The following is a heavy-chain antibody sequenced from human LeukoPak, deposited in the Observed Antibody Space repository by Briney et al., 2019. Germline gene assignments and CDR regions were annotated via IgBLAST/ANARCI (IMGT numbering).Heavy chain of an antibody. CDR1: GFTFRTYS. CDR2: ISSTSTYI. J-gene: IGHJ4*02. Sequence: GGSLRLSCAASGFTFRTYSMNWVRQAPGKGLEWVSFISSTSTYIYYADSMKVRFIISRDNARNSLYLGMNSLRAEDTAVYYCARIIGISGTYPTDYWGQGTLVTVHS. V-gene: IGHV3-21*06. CDR3: ARIIGISGTYPTDY. D-gene: IGHD1-26*01.